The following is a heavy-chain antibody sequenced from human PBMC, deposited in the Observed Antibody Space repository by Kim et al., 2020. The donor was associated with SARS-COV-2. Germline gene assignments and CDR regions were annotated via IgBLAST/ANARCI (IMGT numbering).Heavy chain of an antibody. V-gene: IGHV3-74*01. D-gene: IGHD2-15*01. J-gene: IGHJ4*02. CDR3: VRLVVAAPFDF. Sequence: SSADSVKGRFTISRDNAKNTLYLQMNSLRAEDTAVYYCVRLVVAAPFDFWGQGTLVTVSS.